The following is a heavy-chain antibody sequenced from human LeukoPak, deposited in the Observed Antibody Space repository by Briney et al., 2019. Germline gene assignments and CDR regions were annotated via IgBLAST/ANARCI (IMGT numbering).Heavy chain of an antibody. CDR2: IDPSDSYT. D-gene: IGHD6-19*01. Sequence: GESLKISCKGSGYSFTSYWISWVRQMPGKGLEWMGRIDPSDSYTNYSPSFQGHVTISADKSISTAYLQWSSLKASDTAMYYCARPGIAVAGYYYGMDVWGKGTTVTVSS. J-gene: IGHJ6*04. CDR1: GYSFTSYW. CDR3: ARPGIAVAGYYYGMDV. V-gene: IGHV5-10-1*01.